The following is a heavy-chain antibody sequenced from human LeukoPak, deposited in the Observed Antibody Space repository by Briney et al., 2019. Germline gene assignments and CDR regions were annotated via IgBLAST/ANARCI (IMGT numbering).Heavy chain of an antibody. D-gene: IGHD3-10*01. J-gene: IGHJ6*02. Sequence: PSETLSLTCTVSGGSISSSSYYWGWIRQPPGKGLEWIGSIYYSGSTYYNPSLKSRVTISVDTSKNQFSLKLSSVTAADTAVYYCARVCSHALAGWTYYYGSGSSFGGMDVWGQGTTVTVSS. CDR3: ARVCSHALAGWTYYYGSGSSFGGMDV. CDR2: IYYSGST. CDR1: GGSISSSSYY. V-gene: IGHV4-39*07.